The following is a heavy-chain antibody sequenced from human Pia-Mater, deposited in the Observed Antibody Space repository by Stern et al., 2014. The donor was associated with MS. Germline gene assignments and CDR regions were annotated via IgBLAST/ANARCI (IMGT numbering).Heavy chain of an antibody. CDR3: AKHACTGAACPFDL. J-gene: IGHJ4*02. CDR1: GDSISSYTHY. D-gene: IGHD2-8*02. V-gene: IGHV4-39*01. CDR2: VYYSGAT. Sequence: QVQLVESGPGLVKPSETLSLTCAVSGDSISSYTHYWAWIRQPPGKGLEWIGSVYYSGATYYNPSLKSPVTISGDTSKNHLSLGVNSVTAADTAVYYCAKHACTGAACPFDLWGQGTLVTVSS.